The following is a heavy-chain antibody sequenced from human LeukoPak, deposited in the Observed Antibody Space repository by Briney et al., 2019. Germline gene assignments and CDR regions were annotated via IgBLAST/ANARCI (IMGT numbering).Heavy chain of an antibody. CDR2: VSYSGTT. V-gene: IGHV4-39*01. CDR3: AKLTCSSTFCPLDY. D-gene: IGHD2-2*01. Sequence: PSETLSLTCTVSGGSISSSSFFWAWIRQPPGKGLEWIGTVSYSGTTYYSPSLKSRVTISVDTSKNQFSLGLTSVTAADTALYYCAKLTCSSTFCPLDYWGQGTLVTVSS. J-gene: IGHJ4*02. CDR1: GGSISSSSFF.